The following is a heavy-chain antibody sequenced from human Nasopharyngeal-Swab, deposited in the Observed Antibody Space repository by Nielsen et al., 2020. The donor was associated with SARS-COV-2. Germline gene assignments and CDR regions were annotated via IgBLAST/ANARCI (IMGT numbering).Heavy chain of an antibody. CDR3: ARSMVRGVKGPFDP. CDR2: ISYDGSNK. J-gene: IGHJ5*02. Sequence: GGSLRLSCAASGFTFSSYGMHWVRQAPGKGLEWVAVISYDGSNKYYADSVKGRFTISRDNSKNTLYLQMNSLRAEDTAVYYCARSMVRGVKGPFDPWGQGTLVTVSS. D-gene: IGHD3-10*01. V-gene: IGHV3-30*03. CDR1: GFTFSSYG.